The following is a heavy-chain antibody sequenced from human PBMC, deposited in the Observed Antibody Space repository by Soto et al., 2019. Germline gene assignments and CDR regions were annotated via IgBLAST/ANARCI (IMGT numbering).Heavy chain of an antibody. CDR1: GGSIISGY. CDR3: AGLRGYAGSPIDY. CDR2: ISHSGNT. Sequence: SETLSLTCTVSGGSIISGYWSWIRQPPGKGLEWIGYISHSGNTNYNPSVKSRVTLSVDTPKNQFSLRLSSVTTADTAVYYCAGLRGYAGSPIDYWGQGTLVAVSS. D-gene: IGHD2-15*01. J-gene: IGHJ4*02. V-gene: IGHV4-59*01.